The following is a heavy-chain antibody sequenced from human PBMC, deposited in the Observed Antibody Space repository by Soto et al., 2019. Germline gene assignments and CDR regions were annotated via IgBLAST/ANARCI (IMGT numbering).Heavy chain of an antibody. D-gene: IGHD3-22*01. CDR1: GGSISSSSYY. V-gene: IGHV4-39*01. J-gene: IGHJ4*02. CDR2: IYYSGST. Sequence: PSETLSLTCTVSGGSISSSSYYWGWIRQPPGKGLEWIGSIYYSGSTYYNPSLKSRVTISVDTSKNQFSLKLSSVTAADTAVYYCARLSTDYYDSSGYYLVFHYYFDYWGQGTLVTVSS. CDR3: ARLSTDYYDSSGYYLVFHYYFDY.